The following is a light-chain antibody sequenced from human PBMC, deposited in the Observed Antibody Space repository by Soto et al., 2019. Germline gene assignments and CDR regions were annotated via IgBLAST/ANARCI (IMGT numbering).Light chain of an antibody. J-gene: IGKJ5*01. V-gene: IGKV1-27*01. Sequence: DIQLTQSPSFLSASVGDRVTITCRASQGIGSSLAWYQQKPGKVPKLLIYAASTLQSGVPSRFSGSGSGTEFTLTISSLQPEDVATYYCQKYNSAPLTFGQGTRLEIK. CDR3: QKYNSAPLT. CDR2: AAS. CDR1: QGIGSS.